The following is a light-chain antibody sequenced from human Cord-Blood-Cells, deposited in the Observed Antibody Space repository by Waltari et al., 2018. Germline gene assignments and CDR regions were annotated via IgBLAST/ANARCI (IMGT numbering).Light chain of an antibody. CDR2: WAS. CDR1: PSFLYSSNNKNY. J-gene: IGKJ2*01. CDR3: QQYYSTPPYT. Sequence: DIVMTQSPDSLAVSLGERATIHCKSSPSFLYSSNNKNYLAWYQQKPGQPPKLLIYWASTRESGVPDRFSGSGSGTDFTLTISSLQAEDVAVYYCQQYYSTPPYTFGQGTKLEIK. V-gene: IGKV4-1*01.